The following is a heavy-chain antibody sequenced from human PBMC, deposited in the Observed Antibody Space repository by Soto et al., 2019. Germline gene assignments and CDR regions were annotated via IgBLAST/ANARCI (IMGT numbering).Heavy chain of an antibody. V-gene: IGHV3-33*01. CDR2: IWCDGSNK. Sequence: LSSAASGFTFTIYGIHWVRQDPGKGLEWVAVIWCDGSNKYYADSVKGRFTISRDNSKNTLYLQMNSLRAEDTAVYYCERDSNYDFWSGSPDYWGQGTLVTVSS. CDR1: GFTFTIYG. J-gene: IGHJ4*02. CDR3: ERDSNYDFWSGSPDY. D-gene: IGHD3-3*01.